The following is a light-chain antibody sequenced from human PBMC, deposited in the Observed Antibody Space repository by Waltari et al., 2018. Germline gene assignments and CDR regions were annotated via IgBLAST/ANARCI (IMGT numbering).Light chain of an antibody. CDR3: QHYNDWPLT. CDR1: PSVGSN. V-gene: IGKV3-15*01. J-gene: IGKJ4*01. Sequence: IVMTQSPATLSVSPGERATLSCRASPSVGSNLAWYQQTPGQPPRLLVYGASTRATGLPARFSGSGYGTEFTLTISGLQSEDFAVYYCQHYNDWPLTFGGGTKVEIK. CDR2: GAS.